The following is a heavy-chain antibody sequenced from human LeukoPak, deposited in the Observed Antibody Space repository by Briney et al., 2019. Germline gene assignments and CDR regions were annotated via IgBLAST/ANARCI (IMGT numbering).Heavy chain of an antibody. Sequence: GGSLRLSCAASGFTFSSYWMSWVRQAPGKGLEWVANIKQDGSEKYYEDSVKGRFTISRDNAKNSLYLQMNSLRAEDTAVYYCARCHGSGSYYNVFGYWGQGTLVTVSS. CDR1: GFTFSSYW. J-gene: IGHJ4*02. D-gene: IGHD3-10*01. CDR2: IKQDGSEK. V-gene: IGHV3-7*05. CDR3: ARCHGSGSYYNVFGY.